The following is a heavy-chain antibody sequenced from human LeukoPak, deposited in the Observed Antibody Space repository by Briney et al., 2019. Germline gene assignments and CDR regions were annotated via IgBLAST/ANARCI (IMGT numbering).Heavy chain of an antibody. CDR2: IYYSGST. Sequence: SQTLSLTCTVSGGSISSGGYYWSWIRQHPGKGLEWIGYIYYSGSTYYNPSLKSRVTISVDTSKNQFSLKLSSVTAADTAVYYCARRHNYYDSSGYYYVFDYWGQGTLVTVSS. J-gene: IGHJ4*02. V-gene: IGHV4-31*03. CDR3: ARRHNYYDSSGYYYVFDY. D-gene: IGHD3-22*01. CDR1: GGSISSGGYY.